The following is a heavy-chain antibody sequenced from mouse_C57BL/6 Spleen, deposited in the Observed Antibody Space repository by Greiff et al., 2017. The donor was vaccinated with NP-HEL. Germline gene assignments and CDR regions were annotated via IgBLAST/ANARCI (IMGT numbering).Heavy chain of an antibody. Sequence: EVKLMESGGDLVKPGGSLKLSCAASGFTFSSYGMSWVRQTPDKRLEWVATISSGGSYTYYPDSVKGRFTISRDNAKNTLYLQMSSLKSEDTAMYYCARHVWDAYWGQGTLVTVSA. V-gene: IGHV5-6*01. CDR3: ARHVWDAY. D-gene: IGHD4-1*01. J-gene: IGHJ3*01. CDR2: ISSGGSYT. CDR1: GFTFSSYG.